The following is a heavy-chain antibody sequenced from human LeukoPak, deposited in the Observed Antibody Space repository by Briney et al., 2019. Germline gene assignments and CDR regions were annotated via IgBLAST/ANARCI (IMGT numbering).Heavy chain of an antibody. Sequence: GASVKVSCKASGYTFTSYDINWVRQATGQGLEWMGWVNPNSANTAYAQKLQGRVTMTRNTSISTAYMELSSLRSEDTAVYYCARSSSVNYDSSGYSALDYWGQGTLVTVSS. CDR3: ARSSSVNYDSSGYSALDY. D-gene: IGHD3-22*01. CDR2: VNPNSANT. J-gene: IGHJ4*02. V-gene: IGHV1-8*01. CDR1: GYTFTSYD.